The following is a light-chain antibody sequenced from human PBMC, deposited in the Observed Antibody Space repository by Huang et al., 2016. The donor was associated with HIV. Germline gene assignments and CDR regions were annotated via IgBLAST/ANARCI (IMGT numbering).Light chain of an antibody. CDR3: QQYDNWPPRGT. Sequence: EIVMTHSPATLSASPGERATLPCRASQSVRSNIAWYQPKPGQAPSRLIVGASTRATGFPARFKDSETGTEFTLTISSLQSEDFPIYYCQQYDNWPPRGTSGQGTKVEMK. CDR2: GAS. CDR1: QSVRSN. J-gene: IGKJ1*01. V-gene: IGKV3-15*01.